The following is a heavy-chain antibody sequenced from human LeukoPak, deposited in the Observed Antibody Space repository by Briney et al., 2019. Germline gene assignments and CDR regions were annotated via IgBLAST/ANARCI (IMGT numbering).Heavy chain of an antibody. Sequence: ASVKVSCNASGYTFTGYYMHWVRQAPGQGLEWMGWINPNSGGTNYAQKFQGWVTMTRDTSISTAYMELSRLRSDDTAVYYCARGDYYYDSSGLDYWGQGTLVTVSS. V-gene: IGHV1-2*04. J-gene: IGHJ4*02. D-gene: IGHD3-22*01. CDR3: ARGDYYYDSSGLDY. CDR1: GYTFTGYY. CDR2: INPNSGGT.